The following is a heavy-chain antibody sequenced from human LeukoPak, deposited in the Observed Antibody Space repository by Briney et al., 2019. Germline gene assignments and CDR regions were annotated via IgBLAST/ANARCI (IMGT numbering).Heavy chain of an antibody. CDR3: ARELSYYYDSSGYHFPFQH. CDR1: GFTFSDYY. Sequence: GGSLRLSCVASGFTFSDYYMSWIRQAPGKGLEWVSYISSSGSTIYYADSVKGRFTISRDNAKNSLYLQMNSLRAEDTAVYYCARELSYYYDSSGYHFPFQHWGQGTLVTVSS. V-gene: IGHV3-11*01. CDR2: ISSSGSTI. D-gene: IGHD3-22*01. J-gene: IGHJ1*01.